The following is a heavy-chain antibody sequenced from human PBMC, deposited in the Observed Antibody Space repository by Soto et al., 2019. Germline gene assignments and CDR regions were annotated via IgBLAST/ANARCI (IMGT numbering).Heavy chain of an antibody. Sequence: EVQLVESGGGLVQPGRSLRLSCAASGFTFDDYAMHWVRQAPGKGLEWVSGISWNSGSIGYADSVKGRVTISRDNAMNALYLQMNSLRAEDTALYYCAKGLGGWATQYEFDYWGQGTLVTVSS. CDR1: GFTFDDYA. CDR3: AKGLGGWATQYEFDY. J-gene: IGHJ4*02. CDR2: ISWNSGSI. V-gene: IGHV3-9*01. D-gene: IGHD6-19*01.